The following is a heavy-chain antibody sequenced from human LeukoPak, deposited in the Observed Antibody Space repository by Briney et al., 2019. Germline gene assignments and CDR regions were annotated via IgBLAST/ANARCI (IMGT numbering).Heavy chain of an antibody. CDR2: ISGSGGST. V-gene: IGHV3-23*01. CDR1: GFTFSSYA. Sequence: GGSLRLSCAASGFTFSSYAMSWVRQAPGKGLEWVSAISGSGGSTYYADSVKGRFTISRDNSKNTLYLQMNSLRAEDTAVYYCARAGYYDFWSGYYGMDVWGQGTTVTVSS. D-gene: IGHD3-3*01. J-gene: IGHJ6*02. CDR3: ARAGYYDFWSGYYGMDV.